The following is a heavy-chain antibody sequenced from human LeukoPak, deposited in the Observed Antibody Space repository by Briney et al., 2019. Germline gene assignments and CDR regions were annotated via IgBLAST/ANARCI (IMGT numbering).Heavy chain of an antibody. CDR1: GGSISSGSYY. CDR2: IYTSGST. Sequence: SQTLSLTRTVSGGSISSGSYYWSWIRQPAGKGLEWIGRIYTSGSTNYNPSLKSRVPISVDTPKNQFSLKLSSVTAADTAAYYCASFPPYYDFWSGYSGSEDVWGKGTTVTVSS. D-gene: IGHD3-3*01. V-gene: IGHV4-61*02. J-gene: IGHJ6*04. CDR3: ASFPPYYDFWSGYSGSEDV.